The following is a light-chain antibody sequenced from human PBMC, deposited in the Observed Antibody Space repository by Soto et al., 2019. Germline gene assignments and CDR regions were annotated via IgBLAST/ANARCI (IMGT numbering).Light chain of an antibody. V-gene: IGLV2-14*01. CDR1: SSDVGGYNY. CDR3: SSYTSSITFYV. J-gene: IGLJ1*01. Sequence: QSVLTQPASVSGSPGQSITISCTGTSSDVGGYNYVSWYQQHPGKAPKLMIYDVSNRPSGVSNRFSGSKSGNTASLTISGLQAEGEADYYCSSYTSSITFYVFGTGTKVT. CDR2: DVS.